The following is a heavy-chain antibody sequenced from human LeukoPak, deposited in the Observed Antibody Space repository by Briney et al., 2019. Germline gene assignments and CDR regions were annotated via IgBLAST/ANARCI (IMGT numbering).Heavy chain of an antibody. CDR2: INPSDGRT. CDR3: AREDGISPDLAKSGPPAS. CDR1: GYTFTNYF. J-gene: IGHJ5*02. D-gene: IGHD5-24*01. Sequence: ASVKVSCKASGYTFTNYFIHWVRQAPGQGLEWMGIINPSDGRTIYAENFQGRITRDTSTSTVFLDLRSLTYEDSAVYYCAREDGISPDLAKSGPPASWGQGSLVGVSS. V-gene: IGHV1-46*01.